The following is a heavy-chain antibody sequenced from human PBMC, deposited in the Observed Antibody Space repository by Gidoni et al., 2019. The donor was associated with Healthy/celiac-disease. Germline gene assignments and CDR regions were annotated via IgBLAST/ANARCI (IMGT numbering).Heavy chain of an antibody. J-gene: IGHJ6*02. D-gene: IGHD3-22*01. CDR3: ARGGKGWLLIGYYYYGMDV. CDR2: RSYDGSNK. CDR1: GFPFSSYA. V-gene: IGHV3-30*04. Sequence: QVQLVESGGGVVQPGRSLRLSCAASGFPFSSYAMHWVRQAPGKGLGWGAVRSYDGSNKYYADSVKGRFTISRDNSKNTLYLQMNSLRAEDTAVYYCARGGKGWLLIGYYYYGMDVWGQGTTVTVSS.